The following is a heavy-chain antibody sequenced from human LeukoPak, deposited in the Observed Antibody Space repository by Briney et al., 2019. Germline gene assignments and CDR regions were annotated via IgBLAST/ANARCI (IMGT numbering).Heavy chain of an antibody. D-gene: IGHD3-22*01. Sequence: SETLSLTCTVSGGSISSYYWSWIRQPPGKGLEWIGYIYYSGSNNYNPSPKSRVTISVDTSKNQFSLKLSSVTAADTAVYYCARDGTYYYDSSGYGWFDPWGQGTLVTVSS. V-gene: IGHV4-59*12. CDR2: IYYSGSN. J-gene: IGHJ5*02. CDR3: ARDGTYYYDSSGYGWFDP. CDR1: GGSISSYY.